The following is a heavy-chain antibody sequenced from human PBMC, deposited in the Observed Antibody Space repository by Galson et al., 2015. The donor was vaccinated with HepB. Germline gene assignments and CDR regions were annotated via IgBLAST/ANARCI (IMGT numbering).Heavy chain of an antibody. J-gene: IGHJ5*02. D-gene: IGHD2-21*02. CDR3: AKGLWSGTAVDRGIDP. CDR2: INDRGRTT. CDR1: GFTFSSYA. Sequence: SLRLSCAASGFTFSSYAMTWVRQAPGKGLDYVSSINDRGRTTYHADSVKGRFTISRDNSKSTLYLQMNSLRAEDTAVYYCAKGLWSGTAVDRGIDPWGQGTLVTVSS. V-gene: IGHV3-23*01.